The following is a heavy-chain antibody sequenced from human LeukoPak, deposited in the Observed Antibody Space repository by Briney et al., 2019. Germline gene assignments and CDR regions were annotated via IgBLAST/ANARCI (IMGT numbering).Heavy chain of an antibody. CDR1: GFTFSSYS. V-gene: IGHV3-21*01. J-gene: IGHJ4*02. CDR3: ARDDNSGSYEVYYY. CDR2: ISSSSYI. Sequence: GGSLRLSCAASGFTFSSYSMNWVRQAPGKGLEWVSSISSSSYIYYADSMKGRFTISRDNAKNSLYLQMNSLRAEDTAVYYCARDDNSGSYEVYYYWGQGTLVTVSS. D-gene: IGHD1-26*01.